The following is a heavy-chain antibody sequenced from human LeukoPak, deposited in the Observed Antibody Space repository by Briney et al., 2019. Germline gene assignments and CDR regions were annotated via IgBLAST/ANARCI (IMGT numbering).Heavy chain of an antibody. CDR1: SFTVNSNY. J-gene: IGHJ6*03. Sequence: PGGSLRLSCAASSFTVNSNYMSCVRQAPRKGLEWLSLIYSGGTTYYADSVKGGLTISRDNSKKSVYRQMKILRAEATVVYYCARCKWNYDNYHYYYMDVWGKGTTVTVSS. D-gene: IGHD1-7*01. CDR2: IYSGGTT. V-gene: IGHV3-53*01. CDR3: ARCKWNYDNYHYYYMDV.